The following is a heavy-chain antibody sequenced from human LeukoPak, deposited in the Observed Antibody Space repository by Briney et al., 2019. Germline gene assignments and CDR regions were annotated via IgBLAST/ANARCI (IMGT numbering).Heavy chain of an antibody. V-gene: IGHV3-30*04. CDR2: ISYYGSNK. D-gene: IGHD3-9*01. J-gene: IGHJ4*02. CDR1: GFTFSSYA. CDR3: ARDHYDILTGYLDY. Sequence: GRSLRLSCAASGFTFSSYAMHWVRQAPGKGLEWVAVISYYGSNKYYADSVKGRFTISRDNSKNTLYLQMNSLRAEDTAVYCCARDHYDILTGYLDYWGQGTLVTVSS.